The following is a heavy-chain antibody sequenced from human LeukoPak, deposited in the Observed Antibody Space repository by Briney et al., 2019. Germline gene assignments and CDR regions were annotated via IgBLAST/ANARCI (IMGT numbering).Heavy chain of an antibody. Sequence: PGGSLRLSCAASEFSVGSNYMTWVRQAPGKGLEWVSLIYSGGSTYYADSVKGRFTISRDNSKNTLYLQMNSLRAEDTAVYYCAKAGGYDSYYYYMDVWGKGTTVTISS. J-gene: IGHJ6*03. CDR2: IYSGGST. V-gene: IGHV3-66*01. CDR1: EFSVGSNY. D-gene: IGHD5-12*01. CDR3: AKAGGYDSYYYYMDV.